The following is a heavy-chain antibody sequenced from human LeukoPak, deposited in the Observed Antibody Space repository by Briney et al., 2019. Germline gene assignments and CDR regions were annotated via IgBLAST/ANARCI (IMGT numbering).Heavy chain of an antibody. CDR3: ARHGNLSKTYYFDY. J-gene: IGHJ4*02. V-gene: IGHV4-59*08. Sequence: SETLSLTCTVSGGSISYDYWSWIRQPPGKGLEWIGYIHYSGSTNCNPSLKSRLTISVDMSKNQFSLKLSSVTAADTAVYYCARHGNLSKTYYFDYWGQGTLVTVSS. D-gene: IGHD4-23*01. CDR2: IHYSGST. CDR1: GGSISYDY.